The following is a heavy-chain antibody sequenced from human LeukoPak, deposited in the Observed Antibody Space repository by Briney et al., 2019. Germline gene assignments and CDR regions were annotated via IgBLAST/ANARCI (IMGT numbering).Heavy chain of an antibody. J-gene: IGHJ4*02. V-gene: IGHV3-48*03. CDR1: GFTFSSYE. CDR3: ARKAASLDY. CDR2: ISSSGSTI. Sequence: PGGSLRLSCAASGFTFSSYEMNWVRQAPGKGLEWVSHISSSGSTIYYADSVKGRFTISRDNAKNSLYLQMNSLRAEDTAVYYCARKAASLDYWGQGTLVTVSS.